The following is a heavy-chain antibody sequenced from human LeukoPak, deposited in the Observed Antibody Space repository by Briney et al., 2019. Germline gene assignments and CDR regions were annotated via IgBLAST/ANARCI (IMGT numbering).Heavy chain of an antibody. CDR2: ISSSSSYI. CDR3: AKDRSGSYHLQYFQH. J-gene: IGHJ1*01. Sequence: PGGSLRLSCAASGFTFSSYSMNWVRQAPGKGLEWVSSISSSSSYIYYADSVKGRFTISRDNSKNTLYLQMNSLRAEDTAVYYCAKDRSGSYHLQYFQHWGQGTLVTVSS. V-gene: IGHV3-21*01. CDR1: GFTFSSYS. D-gene: IGHD1-26*01.